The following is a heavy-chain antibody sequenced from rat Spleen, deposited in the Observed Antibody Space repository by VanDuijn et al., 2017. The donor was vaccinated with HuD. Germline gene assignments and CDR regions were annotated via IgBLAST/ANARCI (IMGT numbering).Heavy chain of an antibody. D-gene: IGHD1-11*01. Sequence: QVQLKESGPGLVQPSQTLSLTCTVSGFSLTSYHVHWVRQPTGKGLEWMGVIWGDGSTAYNSALKSRLSISRDTSKSQVFLKMNSLKTEDTGVYYCARHLRVASGVMDAWGQGTSVTVAS. CDR2: IWGDGST. CDR3: ARHLRVASGVMDA. V-gene: IGHV2-30*01. J-gene: IGHJ4*01. CDR1: GFSLTSYH.